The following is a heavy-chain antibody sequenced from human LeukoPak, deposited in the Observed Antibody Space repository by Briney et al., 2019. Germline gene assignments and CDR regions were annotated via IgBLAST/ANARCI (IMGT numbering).Heavy chain of an antibody. Sequence: PGGSLRLSCAASGFTFSSYAMHWVRQAPGKGLEWVAVISYDGSNKYYADSVKGRFTISRDNSKNTLYLQMNSLRAEDTAVYYCAKYSSGWSHGYWGQGTLVTVSS. V-gene: IGHV3-30*04. CDR2: ISYDGSNK. D-gene: IGHD6-19*01. CDR1: GFTFSSYA. CDR3: AKYSSGWSHGY. J-gene: IGHJ4*02.